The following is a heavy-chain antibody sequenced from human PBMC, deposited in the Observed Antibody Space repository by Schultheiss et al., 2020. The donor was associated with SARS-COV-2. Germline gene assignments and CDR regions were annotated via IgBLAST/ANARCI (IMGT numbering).Heavy chain of an antibody. CDR2: MNPNSGNT. CDR3: AREGVGQWLALFDY. V-gene: IGHV1-8*01. D-gene: IGHD6-19*01. J-gene: IGHJ4*02. CDR1: GYTFTSYD. Sequence: ASVKVSCKASGYTFTSYDINWVRQATGQGLEWMGWMNPNSGNTGYAQKFQGRVTMTRNTSISTAYMELSSLRSEDTAVYYCAREGVGQWLALFDYWGQGTLVTVSS.